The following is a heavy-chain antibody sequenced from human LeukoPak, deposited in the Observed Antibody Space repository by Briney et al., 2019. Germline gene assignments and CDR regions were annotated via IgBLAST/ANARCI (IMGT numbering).Heavy chain of an antibody. D-gene: IGHD1-26*01. J-gene: IGHJ3*02. Sequence: SETLSLTCTVSGGSISNYYWSWIRQPPGKGLEWIGYIYYSGSTNYNPSLKSRVTISVDTSKNQFSLKLSSVTAADTAVYYCARDGAFSGSYSDAFDIWGQGTMVTVSS. CDR2: IYYSGST. V-gene: IGHV4-59*12. CDR3: ARDGAFSGSYSDAFDI. CDR1: GGSISNYY.